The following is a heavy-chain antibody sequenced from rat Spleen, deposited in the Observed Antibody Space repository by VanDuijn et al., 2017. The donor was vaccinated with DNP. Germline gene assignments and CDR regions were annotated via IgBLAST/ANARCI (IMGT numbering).Heavy chain of an antibody. CDR1: GFTLRDYY. V-gene: IGHV5-22*01. J-gene: IGHJ2*01. CDR3: ARHVLPLRVWDY. CDR2: SSYDGGST. Sequence: EVQLVESGGGLVQPGGSLKLSCAASGFTLRDYYMAWVRQAPTKGLEWVAYSSYDGGSTYNGDSVKGRFTISRDNAKSTLFLQVNSLRSEDMATYYCARHVLPLRVWDYWGQGVMVTVSS. D-gene: IGHD4-1*01.